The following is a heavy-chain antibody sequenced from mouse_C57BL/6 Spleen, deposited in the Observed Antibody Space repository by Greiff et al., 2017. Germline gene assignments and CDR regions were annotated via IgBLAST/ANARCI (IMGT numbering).Heavy chain of an antibody. Sequence: VQLVESGPGLVAPSPSLSITCTVSGFSLTSYAMSWVRQPPGKGLEWLGVIGTGGGTNYNEALNSRLSISKDNSKSQVFLKMNSLQTDDTARYYCARTYYDAIYAMDYWGQGTSVTVSS. V-gene: IGHV2-9-1*01. CDR1: GFSLTSYA. CDR2: IGTGGGT. D-gene: IGHD2-4*01. CDR3: ARTYYDAIYAMDY. J-gene: IGHJ4*01.